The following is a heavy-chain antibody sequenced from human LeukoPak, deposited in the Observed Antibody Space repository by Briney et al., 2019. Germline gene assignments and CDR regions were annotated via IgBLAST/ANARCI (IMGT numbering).Heavy chain of an antibody. Sequence: QSLTLSCTASRLTFGDHAMSWVRQAPGKVMDWVSFIRGKAYGGAAEYAGSVKGRLAISSGDAKMVVYLQMNGVKTEDTAVYYCNRMCRWGACAYWGQGTMVTVSS. CDR1: RLTFGDHA. CDR2: IRGKAYGGAA. J-gene: IGHJ4*02. CDR3: NRMCRWGACAY. V-gene: IGHV3-49*04. D-gene: IGHD3-16*01.